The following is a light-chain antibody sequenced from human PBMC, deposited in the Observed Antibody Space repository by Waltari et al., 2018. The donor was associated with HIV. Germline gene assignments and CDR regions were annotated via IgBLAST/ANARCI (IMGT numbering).Light chain of an antibody. V-gene: IGKV1-13*02. CDR1: QGIRNA. CDR2: DAS. J-gene: IGKJ2*01. Sequence: AIHRTHSLPSLSASVGDRVSITCRASQGIRNALAWYQQKPGRPPKLLIYDASTLEGGVPSRFSGSFSGTDFNLTISNLQPEDSAIYYCQQVRTYPRTFGPGATL. CDR3: QQVRTYPRT.